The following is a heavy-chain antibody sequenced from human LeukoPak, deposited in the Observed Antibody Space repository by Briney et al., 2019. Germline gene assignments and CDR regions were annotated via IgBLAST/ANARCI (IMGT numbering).Heavy chain of an antibody. D-gene: IGHD6-6*01. Sequence: PSETLSLTCTVSGGSISSSSYYWGWIRQPPGKGLEWIGSIYYSGSTYYNPSLKSRVTISVDTSKNQFSLKLSSVTAADTAVYYCARDLGSSDAFDIWGQGTMVTVSS. CDR2: IYYSGST. J-gene: IGHJ3*02. CDR1: GGSISSSSYY. V-gene: IGHV4-39*07. CDR3: ARDLGSSDAFDI.